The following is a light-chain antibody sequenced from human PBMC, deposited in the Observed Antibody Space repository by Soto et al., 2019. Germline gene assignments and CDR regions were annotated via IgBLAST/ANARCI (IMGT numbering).Light chain of an antibody. Sequence: QSALTQPASVSGSPGQSITISCTGTSSDVGRYNHVSWYQHHPGKAPKLLISEVSKRPSGVSNRFSGSKSDYTASLTISGLPAEDEADYYCNSHTSGDFRVFGTGTKLTVL. V-gene: IGLV2-14*01. CDR1: SSDVGRYNH. CDR2: EVS. J-gene: IGLJ1*01. CDR3: NSHTSGDFRV.